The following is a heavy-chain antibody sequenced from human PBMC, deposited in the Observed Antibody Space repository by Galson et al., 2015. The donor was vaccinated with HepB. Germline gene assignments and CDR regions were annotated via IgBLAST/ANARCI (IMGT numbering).Heavy chain of an antibody. CDR3: AKDLRFLEWLLSYGMDV. D-gene: IGHD3-3*01. CDR2: IIPIFGIA. V-gene: IGHV1-69*13. CDR1: GGTFSSYA. J-gene: IGHJ6*02. Sequence: SVKVCCKASGGTFSSYAISWARQAPGQGLEWMGRIIPIFGIANYAQKFQGRVTITADESTSTAYLQMNSLRAEDTAVYYCAKDLRFLEWLLSYGMDVWGQGTTVTVSS.